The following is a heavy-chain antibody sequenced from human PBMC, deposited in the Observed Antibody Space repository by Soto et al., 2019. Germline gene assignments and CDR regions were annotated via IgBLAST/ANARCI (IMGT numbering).Heavy chain of an antibody. CDR1: GFTFRSYW. V-gene: IGHV3-7*04. Sequence: EVQLVESGGGLVQPGGSLRLSCAASGFTFRSYWMGWVRQVPGKGLEWVANIKQDGSEKNYVDSVKGRFTISRDNAKNALYLQMISLRGEDTALYYCVRENYFDYWGQGTLDTVSS. CDR2: IKQDGSEK. CDR3: VRENYFDY. J-gene: IGHJ4*02.